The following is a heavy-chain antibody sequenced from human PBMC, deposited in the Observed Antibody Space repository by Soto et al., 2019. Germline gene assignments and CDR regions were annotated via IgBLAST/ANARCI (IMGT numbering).Heavy chain of an antibody. CDR1: EFTFSNYA. Sequence: GGSLRLSCAASEFTFSNYAMSWVRQAPGKGLEWVSSISDNGGTTYYADSVKGRFTISRDNAKNSLYLQMNSLRAEDTAVYYCARLWFGEDYWGQGTLVTVSS. V-gene: IGHV3-23*01. D-gene: IGHD3-10*01. CDR3: ARLWFGEDY. CDR2: ISDNGGTT. J-gene: IGHJ4*02.